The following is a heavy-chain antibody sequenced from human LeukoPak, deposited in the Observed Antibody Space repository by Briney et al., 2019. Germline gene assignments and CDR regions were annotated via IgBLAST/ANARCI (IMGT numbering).Heavy chain of an antibody. V-gene: IGHV3-73*01. CDR2: IRSKANSYAT. CDR3: TRHDDYGDY. CDR1: GFTFSGSA. Sequence: PGGSLRLSCAASGFTFSGSAMPWVRQASGKGVEGVGRIRSKANSYATAYAASVKGRFTISRDYSKNTAYLQMNSLKTEDTAVYYFTRHDDYGDYWGQGTLVTVSS. J-gene: IGHJ4*02.